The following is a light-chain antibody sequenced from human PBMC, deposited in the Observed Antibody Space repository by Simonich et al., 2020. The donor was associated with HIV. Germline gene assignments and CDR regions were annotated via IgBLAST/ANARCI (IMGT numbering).Light chain of an antibody. CDR3: QVWDSSSDHPV. CDR2: DDS. Sequence: SYVLTQPPSVSVAPGKTARITCGGNNMGSKSVHWYQQKPGQDPVLVVYDDSDPPSGIPERFSGSTSGNTATLTISRVEAGDEADYYCQVWDSSSDHPVFGGGTKLTVL. V-gene: IGLV3-21*03. CDR1: NMGSKS. J-gene: IGLJ3*02.